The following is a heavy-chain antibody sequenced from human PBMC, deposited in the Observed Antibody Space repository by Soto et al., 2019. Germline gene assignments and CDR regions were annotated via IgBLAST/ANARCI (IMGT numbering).Heavy chain of an antibody. J-gene: IGHJ5*02. Sequence: ASVKVSCKASGHTFSDSSMHWVRQAPGQRLEWMGWINAGNGNTKYSPKFQGRVTITRDTSASTAYMELSSLRSEDTAVYYCVRRHVSATGIDWFDPWGQGTRVTVSS. CDR2: INAGNGNT. D-gene: IGHD6-13*01. CDR3: VRRHVSATGIDWFDP. V-gene: IGHV1-3*01. CDR1: GHTFSDSS.